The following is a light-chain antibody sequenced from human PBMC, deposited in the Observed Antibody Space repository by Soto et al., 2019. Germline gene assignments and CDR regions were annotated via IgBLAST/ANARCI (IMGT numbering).Light chain of an antibody. CDR1: QSVSTSF. Sequence: EIAMTLTPSGLSVSPGESATRSCRASQSVSTSFLGWYQQKPGQHPRPLIYGGSSRAPGFPDRFSGSGSGTDFTLSISRLGPEDFAVYYCQHYSDPRTFGQGTKVDIK. CDR2: GGS. J-gene: IGKJ1*01. V-gene: IGKV3-20*01. CDR3: QHYSDPRT.